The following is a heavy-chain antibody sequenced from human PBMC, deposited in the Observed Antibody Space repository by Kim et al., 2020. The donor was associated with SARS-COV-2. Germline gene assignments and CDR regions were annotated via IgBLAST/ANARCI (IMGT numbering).Heavy chain of an antibody. V-gene: IGHV1-8*02. Sequence: ASVKVSCKASGFSFTTYDINWVRQATGQGLEWMGWMNPNSGDSGYAQKLQGRVTMTRDTSISTAFMEPSSLTSEDTAVYYCARDRASSSKGWFDPWGQGTLVTVSS. D-gene: IGHD6-13*01. CDR3: ARDRASSSKGWFDP. J-gene: IGHJ5*02. CDR2: MNPNSGDS. CDR1: GFSFTTYD.